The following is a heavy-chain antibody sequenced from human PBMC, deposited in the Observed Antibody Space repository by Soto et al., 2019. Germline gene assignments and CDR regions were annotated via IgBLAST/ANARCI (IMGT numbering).Heavy chain of an antibody. CDR1: GYTFTSYG. Sequence: GASVKVSCKASGYTFTSYGISWVRQAPGQGLEWMGWISAYNGNTNYAQKLQGRVTMTTDTSTSTAYMELRSLRSDDTAVYYCARDPFLRYFDWFRAPSYGMDVWGQGTTVTGSS. CDR3: ARDPFLRYFDWFRAPSYGMDV. J-gene: IGHJ6*02. V-gene: IGHV1-18*01. CDR2: ISAYNGNT. D-gene: IGHD3-9*01.